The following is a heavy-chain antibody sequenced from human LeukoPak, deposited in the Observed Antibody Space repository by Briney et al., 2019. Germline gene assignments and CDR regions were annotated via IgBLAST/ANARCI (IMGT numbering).Heavy chain of an antibody. CDR2: IKQDGSEK. V-gene: IGHV3-7*01. J-gene: IGHJ3*02. CDR3: ARDRPYYDFWSGYWDAFGI. Sequence: GGSLRLSCAASGFTFSSYAMSWVRQAPGKGLEWVANIKQDGSEKYYVDSVKGRFTISRDNAKNSLYLQMNSLRAEDTAVYYCARDRPYYDFWSGYWDAFGIWGQGTMVTVSS. CDR1: GFTFSSYA. D-gene: IGHD3-3*01.